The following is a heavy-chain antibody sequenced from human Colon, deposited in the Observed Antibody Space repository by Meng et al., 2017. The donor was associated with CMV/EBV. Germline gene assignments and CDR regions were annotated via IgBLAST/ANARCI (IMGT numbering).Heavy chain of an antibody. Sequence: GGSLRLSCAASGFTFSSYAMSWVRQTPGKGLEWVSTIDSSGAYIADSVKGRFTVPRDNFKNTLDLQMNSLRVEDAATYYCAKLMGNTRVDHWGQGTQVTVSS. CDR3: AKLMGNTRVDH. CDR1: GFTFSSYA. D-gene: IGHD5-24*01. CDR2: IDSSGA. J-gene: IGHJ5*02. V-gene: IGHV3-23*05.